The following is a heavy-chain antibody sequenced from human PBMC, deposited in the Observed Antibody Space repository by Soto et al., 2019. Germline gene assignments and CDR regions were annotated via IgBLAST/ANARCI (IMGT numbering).Heavy chain of an antibody. Sequence: QVQLVESGGGVVQPGRSLRLSCAASGFTFSNYGMHWVRQAPGKGLEWVSIMSYDGINKLYADSVKGRFTISRDNSKNTLYLQIDSLRAEDTAVYYCAKDVYCSTTGCLRNIVHCRGQGTLVTVSS. J-gene: IGHJ4*02. CDR1: GFTFSNYG. CDR3: AKDVYCSTTGCLRNIVHC. D-gene: IGHD2-2*01. CDR2: MSYDGINK. V-gene: IGHV3-30*18.